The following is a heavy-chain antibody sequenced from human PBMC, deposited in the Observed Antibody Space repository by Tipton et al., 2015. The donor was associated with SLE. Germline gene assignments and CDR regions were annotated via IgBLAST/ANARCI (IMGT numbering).Heavy chain of an antibody. Sequence: TLSLTCTVSGGSISSYYWSWIRQPPGKGLEWIGYIYTSGSTNYNPPLKSRVTISVDTSKNQFSLKLSSVTAADTAVYYCARVVRATVTFYYYYYMDVWGKGTTVTVSS. D-gene: IGHD4-17*01. CDR1: GGSISSYY. J-gene: IGHJ6*03. V-gene: IGHV4-4*08. CDR3: ARVVRATVTFYYYYYMDV. CDR2: IYTSGST.